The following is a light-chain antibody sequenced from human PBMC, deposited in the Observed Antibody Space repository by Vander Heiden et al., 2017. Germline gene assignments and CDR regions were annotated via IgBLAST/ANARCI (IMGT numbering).Light chain of an antibody. Sequence: DIQMTQSPFFLSASIGDRVNITCQASQGITTYLNWYQQKPGKAPKRLIFDASNLETGVPSRFSGSGSGTDFSLSISSLQPEDIATYYCQQFDGLPHTFGQGTKLEI. CDR2: DAS. CDR3: QQFDGLPHT. J-gene: IGKJ2*01. V-gene: IGKV1-33*01. CDR1: QGITTY.